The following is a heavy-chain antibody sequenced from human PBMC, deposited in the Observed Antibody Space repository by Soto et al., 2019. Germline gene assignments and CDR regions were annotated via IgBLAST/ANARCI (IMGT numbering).Heavy chain of an antibody. D-gene: IGHD3-22*01. CDR3: ARSYYYDSSGTNWFDP. Sequence: QITLKESGPTLVKPTQTLTLTCTFSGFSLSTSGVGVGWIRQPPGKALEWLALIYWDDDKRYSPSLKSRLTSTKDPSKSHVVHTMTNMDPVDTATYYYARSYYYDSSGTNWFDPWGQGTLVTVSS. V-gene: IGHV2-5*02. CDR1: GFSLSTSGVG. J-gene: IGHJ5*02. CDR2: IYWDDDK.